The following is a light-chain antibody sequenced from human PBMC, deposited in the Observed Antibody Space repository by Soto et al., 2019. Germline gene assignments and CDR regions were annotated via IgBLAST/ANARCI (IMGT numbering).Light chain of an antibody. J-gene: IGKJ3*01. V-gene: IGKV3-20*01. CDR3: QQYGSSPRFT. CDR1: QSVSSSY. Sequence: EIVLTQSPGTLSLSPGERATLSCRASQSVSSSYLAWYQQKPGQAPRLLIYGASSRATGSPDRFSGSGSGTDFTLTISRLEPEDFAVYYWQQYGSSPRFTFGPGTKVEIK. CDR2: GAS.